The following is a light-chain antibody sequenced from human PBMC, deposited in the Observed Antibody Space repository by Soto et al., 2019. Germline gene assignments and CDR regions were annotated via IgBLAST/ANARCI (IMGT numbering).Light chain of an antibody. CDR1: SSDVGNYNL. J-gene: IGLJ2*01. Sequence: QSALTQPASVSGSPGQSITISCTGTSSDVGNYNLVSWYQHHPGKAPKLMIYEVSERPSGVSNRFSGSKSGNTASLTISGLRAEDEADYYCCSYADSSTLVFGGGTKLTVL. CDR2: EVS. CDR3: CSYADSSTLV. V-gene: IGLV2-23*02.